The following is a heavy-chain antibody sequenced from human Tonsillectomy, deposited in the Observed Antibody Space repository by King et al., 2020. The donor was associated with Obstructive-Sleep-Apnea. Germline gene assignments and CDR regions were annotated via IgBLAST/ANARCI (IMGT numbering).Heavy chain of an antibody. D-gene: IGHD2-15*01. CDR2: IFYTGST. V-gene: IGHV4-39*01. J-gene: IGHJ4*02. Sequence: QLQESGPGLVKPSETLSLTCTVSGGSISSSSYYWGWIRQPPGKGLEWIGSIFYTGSTYYNPSLKSRVTISVDTSKNQFSLKLSSVTAADTAVYYCARQLVDFPSYYFDYWGQGTLVTVSS. CDR3: ARQLVDFPSYYFDY. CDR1: GGSISSSSYY.